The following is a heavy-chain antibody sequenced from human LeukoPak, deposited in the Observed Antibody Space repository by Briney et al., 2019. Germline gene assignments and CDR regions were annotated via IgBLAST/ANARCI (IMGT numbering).Heavy chain of an antibody. J-gene: IGHJ5*02. Sequence: PSETLSLTCTVSGGSISSYYWSWIRQPPGKGLEWIGYIYYSGSTNYNPSLKSRVTISVDTSKNQFSLKLSSVTAADTAVYYCAREGHSGYDWSWFDPWGQGTLVTVSS. CDR1: GGSISSYY. D-gene: IGHD5-12*01. V-gene: IGHV4-59*01. CDR2: IYYSGST. CDR3: AREGHSGYDWSWFDP.